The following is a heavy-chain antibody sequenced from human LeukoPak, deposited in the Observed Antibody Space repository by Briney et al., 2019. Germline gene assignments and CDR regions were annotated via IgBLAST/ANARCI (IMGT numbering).Heavy chain of an antibody. CDR2: IYYSGST. CDR1: GGYISSSSYY. V-gene: IGHV4-39*07. Sequence: PSETLSLTYTVSGGYISSSSYYWGWIRQPPGKGLEWIGSIYYSGSTYYNPSLKSRVTMSVDTSKDQFSLKMSSVTAADTAVYYCARNPVLFGALGTFDIWGQGTMVTVSS. J-gene: IGHJ3*02. CDR3: ARNPVLFGALGTFDI. D-gene: IGHD3-3*01.